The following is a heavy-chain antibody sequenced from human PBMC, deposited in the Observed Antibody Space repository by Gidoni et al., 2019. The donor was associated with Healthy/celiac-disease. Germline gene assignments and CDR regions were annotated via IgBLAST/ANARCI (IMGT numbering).Heavy chain of an antibody. CDR1: GGTFSSNA. J-gene: IGHJ4*02. CDR2: IIRIIGTA. V-gene: IGHV1-69*06. CDR3: ARAPNDNSGYFLDY. D-gene: IGHD3-22*01. Sequence: QVQLVQSGAEVKKPGSSVKVSCKASGGTFSSNAISWVRQATGQGLEWLGGIIRIIGTANYAQKFQGRVTITADKSTSTAYMELSSLRSEDTAVYYCARAPNDNSGYFLDYWGQGTLVTVSS.